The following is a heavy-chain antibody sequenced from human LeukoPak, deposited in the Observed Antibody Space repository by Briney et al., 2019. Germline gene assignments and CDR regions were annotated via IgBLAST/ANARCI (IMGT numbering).Heavy chain of an antibody. Sequence: PGGSLRLSCAASGFTFSNYWMNWVRQAPGKGLEWVSYISSSGSTIYYADSVKGRFTISRDNAKNSLYLQMNSLRAEDTAVYYCARVTLGGPDYWGQGTLVTVSS. J-gene: IGHJ4*02. CDR1: GFTFSNYW. V-gene: IGHV3-48*04. CDR2: ISSSGSTI. CDR3: ARVTLGGPDY. D-gene: IGHD3-10*01.